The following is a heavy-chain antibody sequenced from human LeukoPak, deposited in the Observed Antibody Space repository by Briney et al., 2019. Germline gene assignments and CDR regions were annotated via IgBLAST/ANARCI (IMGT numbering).Heavy chain of an antibody. V-gene: IGHV3-73*01. CDR3: TRPIPGYSGYDWLFDP. CDR2: ISRKANSYAT. Sequence: GGSLRLSCAASGFTFSGSAMHWVCQASGKGLEWVGRISRKANSYATAYAASVKGRFTISRDDSKNTAYLQMNSLKTEDTAVYYCTRPIPGYSGYDWLFDPWGQGTLVTVCS. J-gene: IGHJ5*02. CDR1: GFTFSGSA. D-gene: IGHD5-12*01.